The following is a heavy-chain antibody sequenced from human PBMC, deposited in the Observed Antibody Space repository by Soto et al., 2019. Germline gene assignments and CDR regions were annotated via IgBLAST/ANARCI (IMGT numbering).Heavy chain of an antibody. J-gene: IGHJ4*02. Sequence: QVQLVQSGAEVKKPGASVKVSCKASGYTFIHYYIHWVRQAPGQGLEWMAIINPNGGSTNYAQKFWGTVTMTSDTSPTTVSMELNSLGSDDTAVYFCARSLLLGDFWGQGTLVTVSS. D-gene: IGHD2-21*01. CDR3: ARSLLLGDF. V-gene: IGHV1-46*01. CDR2: INPNGGST. CDR1: GYTFIHYY.